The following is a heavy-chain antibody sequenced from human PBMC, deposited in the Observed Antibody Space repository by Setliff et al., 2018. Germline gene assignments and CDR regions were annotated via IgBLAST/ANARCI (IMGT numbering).Heavy chain of an antibody. CDR1: GGFSTHA. CDR2: INPSGGST. D-gene: IGHD3-16*01. J-gene: IGHJ4*01. CDR3: ARDDYGF. Sequence: ASVKVSCKASGGFSTHAISWVRQVPGQGLEWMGIINPSGGSTSYAQKFQGRVTVTRDTSTSTVYMELSSLRSEDTAVYYCARDDYGFWGQGTLVTVSS. V-gene: IGHV1-46*01.